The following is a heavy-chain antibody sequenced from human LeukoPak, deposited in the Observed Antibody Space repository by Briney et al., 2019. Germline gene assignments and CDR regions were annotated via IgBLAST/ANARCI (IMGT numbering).Heavy chain of an antibody. CDR1: GGSISSYY. J-gene: IGHJ4*02. V-gene: IGHV4-59*12. D-gene: IGHD6-13*01. CDR2: INYSGST. CDR3: ARSEIAAAGLIFDF. Sequence: SETLSLTCTVSGGSISSYYWSWIRQPPGKGLEWIGYINYSGSTNYNPSLKSRVTISVDTSKNQFHLKLSSVNAADTAVCYCARSEIAAAGLIFDFWGQGTLVTVSS.